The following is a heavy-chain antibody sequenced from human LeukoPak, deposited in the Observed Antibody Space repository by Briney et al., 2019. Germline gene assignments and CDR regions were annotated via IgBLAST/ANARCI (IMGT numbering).Heavy chain of an antibody. J-gene: IGHJ3*02. V-gene: IGHV4-4*07. CDR2: IYTSGGT. D-gene: IGHD3-10*01. CDR1: GGSISSYY. CDR3: ARDIITMVRGVIITVDAFDI. Sequence: SEPLSLTCTVSGGSISSYYWSWIRQPAGKGLEWIGRIYTSGGTNYNPSLKSRVTMSVDTSKNQFSLNLSSVTAADTAVYYCARDIITMVRGVIITVDAFDIWGQGTMVTVSS.